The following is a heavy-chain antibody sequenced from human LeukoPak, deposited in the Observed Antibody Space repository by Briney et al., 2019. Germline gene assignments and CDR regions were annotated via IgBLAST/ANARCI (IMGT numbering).Heavy chain of an antibody. CDR3: ARTSRDDYNLPFDY. CDR1: GGSISSSSYY. D-gene: IGHD5-24*01. Sequence: SETLSLTCTVSGGSISSSSYYWGWIRQPPGKGLEWIGSIYYSGSTYYNPPLKSRVTISVDTSKNQFSLKLSSVTAADTAVYYCARTSRDDYNLPFDYWGQGTLVTVSS. J-gene: IGHJ4*02. V-gene: IGHV4-39*01. CDR2: IYYSGST.